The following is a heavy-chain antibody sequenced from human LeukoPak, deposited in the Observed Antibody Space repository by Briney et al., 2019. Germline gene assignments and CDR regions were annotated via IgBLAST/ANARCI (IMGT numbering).Heavy chain of an antibody. CDR2: ITSGSTYT. V-gene: IGHV3-11*05. CDR3: ARVKGTYCTSTTCQPAFGI. CDR1: GFTFSNYY. D-gene: IGHD2-2*01. J-gene: IGHJ3*02. Sequence: GGSLRLSCAASGFTFSNYYMSWIRQAPGKGLEWVSYITSGSTYTNYADSVKGRFTISRDNSKNSLYLQMNSLSAEDTAVYYCARVKGTYCTSTTCQPAFGIWGQGTMVTVSS.